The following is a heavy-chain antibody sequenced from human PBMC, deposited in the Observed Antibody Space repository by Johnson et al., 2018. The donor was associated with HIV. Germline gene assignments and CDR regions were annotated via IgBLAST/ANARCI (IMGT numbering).Heavy chain of an antibody. D-gene: IGHD5-24*01. CDR2: ISYDGSNK. J-gene: IGHJ3*02. V-gene: IGHV3-30*14. Sequence: QVQLVESGGGVVQSGRSLRLSCAASGFTFSIYAMHWVRQAPGKGLEWVAVISYDGSNKYYAGSVTGRFTISRDNSKNTLYLQMNSLRAEDTAVYYCARACRDGYTCDVYDIWGLGTMVTVS. CDR3: ARACRDGYTCDVYDI. CDR1: GFTFSIYA.